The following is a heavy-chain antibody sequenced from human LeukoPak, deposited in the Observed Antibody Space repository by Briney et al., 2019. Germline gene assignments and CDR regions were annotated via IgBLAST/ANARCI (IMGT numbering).Heavy chain of an antibody. D-gene: IGHD6-13*01. J-gene: IGHJ4*02. CDR3: ARTSGGYSSSSDY. Sequence: SETLSLTCAVSGGSISSSNWWSWVRQSPGKGLEWIGEIYHSGSTNYNPSLKSRVTASMDKSKNQFSLKLTSVTAADTAVYYCARTSGGYSSSSDYWGQGTLVTVSS. CDR2: IYHSGST. CDR1: GGSISSSNW. V-gene: IGHV4-4*02.